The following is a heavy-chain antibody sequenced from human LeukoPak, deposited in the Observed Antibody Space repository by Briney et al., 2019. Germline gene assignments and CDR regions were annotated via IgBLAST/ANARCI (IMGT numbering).Heavy chain of an antibody. CDR3: TRAPYSNYVNLDY. V-gene: IGHV3-49*04. D-gene: IGHD4-11*01. CDR2: IRSKAFGGTP. Sequence: GGSLRLSCSASRFTFSDYAMSWVRQAPGKGLEWVGFIRSKAFGGTPQYAASVEGRFTTSRDDSKSIAYLQMNSLKTEDTAVYYCTRAPYSNYVNLDYWGQGTLVTVSS. J-gene: IGHJ4*02. CDR1: RFTFSDYA.